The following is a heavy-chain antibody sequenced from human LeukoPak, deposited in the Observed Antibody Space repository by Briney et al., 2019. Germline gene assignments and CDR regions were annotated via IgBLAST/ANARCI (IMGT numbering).Heavy chain of an antibody. Sequence: GGSLRLSCAASGFTFSCYWMSWVRQAPGKGLGWVANINQGGSDKHYVDSRFTISRDNANNSLYLQMNSLRAEDTAVYYCVRESRSGSYSGYWGQGTLVTVSS. CDR2: INQGGSDK. D-gene: IGHD1-26*01. V-gene: IGHV3-7*01. J-gene: IGHJ4*02. CDR1: GFTFSCYW. CDR3: VRESRSGSYSGY.